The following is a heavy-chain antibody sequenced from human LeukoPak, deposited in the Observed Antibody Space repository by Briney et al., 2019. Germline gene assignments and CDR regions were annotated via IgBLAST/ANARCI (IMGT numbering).Heavy chain of an antibody. J-gene: IGHJ3*02. CDR3: SRGRGIAARDVFYI. D-gene: IGHD6-13*01. V-gene: IGHV1-18*01. CDR2: ISAYNGNT. CDR1: GGTFSSYG. Sequence: ASVKASCKASGGTFSSYGISWVRQAPGQGLEWMGWISAYNGNTDYAQKLPGRVTMTTDTSTSTAYMELRSLRSDDTAVYYCSRGRGIAARDVFYIWGQGTMVTVSS.